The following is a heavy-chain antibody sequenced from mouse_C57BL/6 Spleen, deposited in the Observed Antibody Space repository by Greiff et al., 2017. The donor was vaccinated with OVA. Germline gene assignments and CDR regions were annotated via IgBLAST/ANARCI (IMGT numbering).Heavy chain of an antibody. CDR2: ISDGGSYT. CDR1: GFTFSSYA. V-gene: IGHV5-4*03. J-gene: IGHJ2*01. CDR3: ARGLYFDY. Sequence: EVKVVESGGGLVKPGGSLKLSCAASGFTFSSYAMSWVRQTPEKRLEWVATISDGGSYTYYPDNVKGRFTISRDNAKNNLYLQMSHLKSEDTAMYYCARGLYFDYWGQGTTLTVSS.